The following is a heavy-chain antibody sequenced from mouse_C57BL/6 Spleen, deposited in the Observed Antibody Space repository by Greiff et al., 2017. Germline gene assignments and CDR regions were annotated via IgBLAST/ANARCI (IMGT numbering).Heavy chain of an antibody. V-gene: IGHV1-53*01. D-gene: IGHD1-1*01. CDR1: GYTFTSYW. CDR2: INPSNGGT. CDR3: ARFPHYYGSSSGYFDV. J-gene: IGHJ1*03. Sequence: QVQLQQPGTELVKPGASVKLSCKASGYTFTSYWMHWVKQRPGQGLEWIGNINPSNGGTNYNEKFKSKATLTVDKSSSTAYMQLISLTSEDSAVYYCARFPHYYGSSSGYFDVWGTGTTVTVSS.